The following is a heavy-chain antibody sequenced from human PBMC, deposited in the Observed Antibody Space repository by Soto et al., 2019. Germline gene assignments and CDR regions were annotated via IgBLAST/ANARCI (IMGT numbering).Heavy chain of an antibody. CDR2: IYPGDSDT. CDR3: ARHAQDLIVVPAAMRPYYYGMDV. V-gene: IGHV5-51*01. J-gene: IGHJ6*02. Sequence: GESLKISCKGSGYSFTSYWIGWVRQMPGKGLEWMGIIYPGDSDTRYSPSFQGQVTISADKSISTAYLQWSSLKASDTAMYYCARHAQDLIVVPAAMRPYYYGMDVWGQGTTVTVSS. CDR1: GYSFTSYW. D-gene: IGHD2-2*01.